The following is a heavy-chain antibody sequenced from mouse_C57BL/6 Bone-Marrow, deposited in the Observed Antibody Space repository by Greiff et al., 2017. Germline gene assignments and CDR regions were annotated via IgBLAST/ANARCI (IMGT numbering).Heavy chain of an antibody. V-gene: IGHV1-59*01. CDR1: GYTFTSYW. CDR3: ARNDDYDLFAY. J-gene: IGHJ3*01. Sequence: QVQLKQPGAELVRPGTSVKLSCKASGYTFTSYWMHWVKQRPGQGLEWIGVIDPSDSYTNYNQKFKGKATLTVDTSSSTAYMQLSSLTSEDSAVYYYARNDDYDLFAYWGQGTLVTVSA. D-gene: IGHD2-4*01. CDR2: IDPSDSYT.